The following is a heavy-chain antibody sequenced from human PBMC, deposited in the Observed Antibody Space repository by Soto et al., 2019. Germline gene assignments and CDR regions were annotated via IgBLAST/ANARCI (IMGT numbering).Heavy chain of an antibody. V-gene: IGHV1-69*02. D-gene: IGHD2-21*02. CDR1: GGTFSSYT. Sequence: QVQLVQSGAEVKKPGSSVKVSCKASGGTFSSYTISWVRQAPGQGLEWMGRIIPILGIANYAQKFQGRVTITADKSTSTAYMELSSLRSEDTAVYYCARGEAYCGGDCYPRGNYYYGMDVWGQGTTVTVSS. J-gene: IGHJ6*02. CDR2: IIPILGIA. CDR3: ARGEAYCGGDCYPRGNYYYGMDV.